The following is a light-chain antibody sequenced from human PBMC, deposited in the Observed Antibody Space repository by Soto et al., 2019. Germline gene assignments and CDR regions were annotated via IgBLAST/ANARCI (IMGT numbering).Light chain of an antibody. CDR2: GAT. CDR3: QQYGNSPRS. Sequence: EIVLTQSPGTLSLSPGERATLSCRASQSVSSNYLAWYQQTPGQAPRLLMYGATSRATGIPDRFSGSGSGTDFTLTISRLEPEDFAVYYGQQYGNSPRSFGQGTKVEIK. V-gene: IGKV3-20*01. J-gene: IGKJ1*01. CDR1: QSVSSNY.